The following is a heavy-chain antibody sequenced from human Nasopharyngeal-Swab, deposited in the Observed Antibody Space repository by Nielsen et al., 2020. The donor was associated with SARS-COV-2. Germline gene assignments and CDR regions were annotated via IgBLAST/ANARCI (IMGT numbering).Heavy chain of an antibody. D-gene: IGHD6-13*01. CDR3: KVIAAAGTDY. CDR1: VYTFTSYA. J-gene: IGHJ4*02. V-gene: IGHV7-4-1*02. CDR2: INTNTGNP. Sequence: ASVKVSCKASVYTFTSYAMNWVRQAPGQGLEWMGWINTNTGNPTYAQGFTGRFVFSLDTSVSTAYLQISSLKAEDTAVYYCKVIAAAGTDYWGQGTLVTVSS.